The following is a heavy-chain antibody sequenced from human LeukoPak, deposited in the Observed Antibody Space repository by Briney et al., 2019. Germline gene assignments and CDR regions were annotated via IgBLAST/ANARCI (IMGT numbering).Heavy chain of an antibody. CDR3: ARRRIDWLFDY. Sequence: SETLSLTCTVSGGSISSYYWSWIRQPPGEGLEWIGYIYYSGSTNYNPSLKSRVTISVDTSKNQFSLKLSSVTAADTAVYYCARRRIDWLFDYWGQGTLVTVSS. J-gene: IGHJ4*02. CDR1: GGSISSYY. CDR2: IYYSGST. D-gene: IGHD3-9*01. V-gene: IGHV4-59*01.